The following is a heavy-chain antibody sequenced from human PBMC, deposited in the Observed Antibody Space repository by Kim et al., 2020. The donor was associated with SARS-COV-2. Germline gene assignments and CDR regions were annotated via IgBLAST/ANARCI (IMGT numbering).Heavy chain of an antibody. J-gene: IGHJ6*01. CDR1: GLPFRSWD. D-gene: IGHD3-10*02. CDR3: ARTIFGPSGGYYY. CDR2: ISSGSSDT. Sequence: GGSLRLSCVASGLPFRSWDMIWVRQAPGKGLEWISQISSGSSDTYYADSEKGRFTVSRDDAKNSLFLQMNGLRDEDTAVYYCARTIFGPSGGYYY. V-gene: IGHV3-48*02.